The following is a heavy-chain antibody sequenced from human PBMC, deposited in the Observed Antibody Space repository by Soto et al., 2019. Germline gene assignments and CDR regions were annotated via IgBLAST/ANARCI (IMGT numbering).Heavy chain of an antibody. J-gene: IGHJ4*02. V-gene: IGHV4-30-2*01. Sequence: SETLSLTCAVSGGSISSGGYSWSWIRQPPGKGLEWIGYIYHSGSTYYNPSLKSRVTISVDRSKNQFSLKLSSVTAADTAVYYCARVYCSGGRCFGVDYWGQGTLVTVSS. CDR3: ARVYCSGGRCFGVDY. D-gene: IGHD2-15*01. CDR1: GGSISSGGYS. CDR2: IYHSGST.